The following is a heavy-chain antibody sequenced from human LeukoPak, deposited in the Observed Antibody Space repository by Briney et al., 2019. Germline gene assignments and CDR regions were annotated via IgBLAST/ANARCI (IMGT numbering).Heavy chain of an antibody. Sequence: SETLSPTCAVYGGSFSGYYWSWIRQPPGKGLEWIGAINHSGSSNYNPSLKSRVTISVDTYKNQFSLKLSSVTAADNAVYYCARERYDSSCYHQKTYGMDVWGQGTTVTVSS. CDR3: ARERYDSSCYHQKTYGMDV. CDR2: INHSGSS. D-gene: IGHD3-22*01. J-gene: IGHJ6*02. V-gene: IGHV4-34*01. CDR1: GGSFSGYY.